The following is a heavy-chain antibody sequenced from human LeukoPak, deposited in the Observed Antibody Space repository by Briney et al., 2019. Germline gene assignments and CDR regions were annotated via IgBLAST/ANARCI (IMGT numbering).Heavy chain of an antibody. CDR3: AREQKDTAMSRGLDY. CDR2: IYTSGST. CDR1: GGSISSYY. D-gene: IGHD5-18*01. J-gene: IGHJ4*02. V-gene: IGHV4-4*07. Sequence: PSETLSLTCTVSGGSISSYYRSGIRQPPGKGVGWMGRIYTSGSTNYNPSLKSRVTMSLDTSKSQYTPKLSSVTAADTAVYYCAREQKDTAMSRGLDYWGQGTLVTVSS.